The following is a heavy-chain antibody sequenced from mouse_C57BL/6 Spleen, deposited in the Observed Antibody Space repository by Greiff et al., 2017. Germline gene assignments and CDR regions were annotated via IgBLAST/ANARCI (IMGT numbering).Heavy chain of an antibody. CDR3: ARSPLYDGDSAWCAY. J-gene: IGHJ3*01. V-gene: IGHV1-18*01. CDR1: GYTFTDYN. D-gene: IGHD2-3*01. CDR2: INPNNGGP. Sequence: EVQLQQSGPELVQPGASVKIPCKASGYTFTDYNMDWVKQSHGKSLEWIGDINPNNGGPIYNHKFKGKATLTVDKSSSTAYMELRSLTSEDTAVYYCARSPLYDGDSAWCAYWGQGTLVTVSA.